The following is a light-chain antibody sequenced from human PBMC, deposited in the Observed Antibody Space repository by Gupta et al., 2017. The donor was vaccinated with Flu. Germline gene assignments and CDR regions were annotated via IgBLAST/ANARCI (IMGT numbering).Light chain of an antibody. V-gene: IGKV3-15*01. Sequence: EIVMTQSPATLSVSPGERATLSCRASQSISSNLAWYQQKPGQTPRLLIYAASTRATGIPARFSGSGSGTEFTLTISSLQSEDFAVYYCQQYKNWPLTFGGGTKVDSK. CDR2: AAS. CDR3: QQYKNWPLT. J-gene: IGKJ4*01. CDR1: QSISSN.